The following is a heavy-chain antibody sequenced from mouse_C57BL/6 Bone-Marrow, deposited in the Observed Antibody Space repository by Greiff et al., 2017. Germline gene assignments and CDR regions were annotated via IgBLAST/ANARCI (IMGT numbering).Heavy chain of an antibody. CDR1: GYTFTSYG. D-gene: IGHD2-4*01. Sequence: VQLQHSGAELVRPGSSVKMSCKTSGYTFTSYGINWVKQRPGQGLEWLGYIYIGNGYTEYNEKFKGKATLTSDTSSSTAYMQLSSLTSEDSAISFCARGVYYYDYPYFDYWGQGTTLTVSS. J-gene: IGHJ2*01. CDR3: ARGVYYYDYPYFDY. CDR2: IYIGNGYT. V-gene: IGHV1-58*01.